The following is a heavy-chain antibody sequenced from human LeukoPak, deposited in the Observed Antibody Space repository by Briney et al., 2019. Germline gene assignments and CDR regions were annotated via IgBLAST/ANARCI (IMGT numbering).Heavy chain of an antibody. CDR1: GFTFSNYW. J-gene: IGHJ4*02. Sequence: PGGSLRLSCAASGFTFSNYWMHWVRQAPGKGLEWVSSISSSSSYIYYADSVKGRFTISRDNAKNSLYLQMNSLRAEDTAVYYCARGSGTTYSSSWYLDYWGQGTLVTVSS. CDR2: ISSSSSYI. CDR3: ARGSGTTYSSSWYLDY. V-gene: IGHV3-21*01. D-gene: IGHD6-13*01.